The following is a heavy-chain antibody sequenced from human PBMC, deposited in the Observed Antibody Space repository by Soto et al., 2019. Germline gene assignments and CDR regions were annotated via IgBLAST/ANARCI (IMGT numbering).Heavy chain of an antibody. CDR2: IYYSGST. Sequence: PSETLSLTCTVSGGSISSGGYYWSWIRQHPGKGLEWIGYIYYSGSTYYNPSLKSRVTISVDTSKNQFSLKLSSVTAADTAVYYCARDRMQSYYDFWSGYYAPGYGMDVWGQGTTVTVSS. D-gene: IGHD3-3*01. J-gene: IGHJ6*02. CDR3: ARDRMQSYYDFWSGYYAPGYGMDV. CDR1: GGSISSGGYY. V-gene: IGHV4-31*03.